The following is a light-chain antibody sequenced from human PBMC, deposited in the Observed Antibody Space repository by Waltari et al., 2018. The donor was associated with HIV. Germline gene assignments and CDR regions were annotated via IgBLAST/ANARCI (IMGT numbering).Light chain of an antibody. CDR2: RVS. CDR3: SSLANTNTVV. J-gene: IGLJ2*01. Sequence: QSTLTQPASVSGSPGQSITVYCTGSDADIATFNYVSWYQQHPGQAPQPLIYRVSFRPSDIPGRFSASKSGNTASLTIAGLQPEDEAHYYCSSLANTNTVVFGGGTLVTVL. V-gene: IGLV2-14*01. CDR1: DADIATFNY.